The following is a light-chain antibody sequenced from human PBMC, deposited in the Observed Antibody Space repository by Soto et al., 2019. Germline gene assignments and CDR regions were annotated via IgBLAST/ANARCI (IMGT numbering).Light chain of an antibody. Sequence: AIRMTQSPSSFSASTGDRVTITCRASQGISSYLAWYQQKPGKAPKLLTYAASTLQSGVPSRFSGSGSGTDFTLTISCLQSEDFATYYCQQYYSYPLTFGQGTKLAIK. CDR2: AAS. J-gene: IGKJ2*01. V-gene: IGKV1-8*01. CDR1: QGISSY. CDR3: QQYYSYPLT.